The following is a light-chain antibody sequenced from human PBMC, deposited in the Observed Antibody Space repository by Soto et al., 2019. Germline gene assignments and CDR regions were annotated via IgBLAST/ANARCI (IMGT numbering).Light chain of an antibody. V-gene: IGKV1-12*01. CDR1: QGINNW. J-gene: IGKJ4*01. Sequence: DIQMTQSPSSVSASVGDRVTITCRASQGINNWLAWFQQKPGKAPKFLIYAASTLQSGVPSRFSGNASGTDFTPTISRLQPEDFASYSCQQANSFPLTFGGVTTVGIK. CDR2: AAS. CDR3: QQANSFPLT.